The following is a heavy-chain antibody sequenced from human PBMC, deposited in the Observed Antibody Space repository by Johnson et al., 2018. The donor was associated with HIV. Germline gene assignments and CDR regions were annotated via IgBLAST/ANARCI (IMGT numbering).Heavy chain of an antibody. V-gene: IGHV3-64*04. CDR2: ITNNGGST. CDR3: AKDLFTEREDDVFDI. CDR1: GFTFDDYA. D-gene: IGHD1-26*01. Sequence: QVQLVESGGGLVQPGRSLRLSCAASGFTFDDYAMHWVRQVPGKGLEYVSRITNNGGSTYSVDSVKGRFTISRDNSKNTLYMQMNTLRAEDTAIYYCAKDLFTEREDDVFDIWGQGTMVTVSS. J-gene: IGHJ3*02.